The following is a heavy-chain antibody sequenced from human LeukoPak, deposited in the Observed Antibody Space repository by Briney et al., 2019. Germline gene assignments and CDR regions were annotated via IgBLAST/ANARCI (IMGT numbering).Heavy chain of an antibody. D-gene: IGHD6-13*01. V-gene: IGHV3-73*01. CDR2: IRSKANSYAT. Sequence: GGSLRLSCAASGFTFSGSAMHWVRQASGKGLEWVGRIRSKANSYATAYAASVKGRFTISRDDSKNTAYLQMNSLKTEDTAVYYCAKDAALAAGTFDYWGRGTLVTVSS. J-gene: IGHJ4*02. CDR3: AKDAALAAGTFDY. CDR1: GFTFSGSA.